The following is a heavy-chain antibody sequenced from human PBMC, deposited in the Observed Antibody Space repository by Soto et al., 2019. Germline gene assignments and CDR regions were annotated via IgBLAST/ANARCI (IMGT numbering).Heavy chain of an antibody. CDR1: GFTFSTYG. D-gene: IGHD1-1*01. V-gene: IGHV3-30*03. Sequence: GGSLRLSCAASGFTFSTYGMHWVRQAPGKGLEWVALISSDGTNKYYGDSVKGRFTISRDNPKNTLYLQMNSLRDEDTAVYYCAAHFGNYWNEFDYWGLGTMVTVSS. J-gene: IGHJ4*02. CDR2: ISSDGTNK. CDR3: AAHFGNYWNEFDY.